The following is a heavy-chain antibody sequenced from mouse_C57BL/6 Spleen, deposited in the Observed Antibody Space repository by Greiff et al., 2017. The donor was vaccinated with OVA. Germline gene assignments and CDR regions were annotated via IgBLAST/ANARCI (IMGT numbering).Heavy chain of an antibody. Sequence: QVQLQQPGAELVRPGSSVKLSCKASGYTFTSYWMHWVKQRPIQGLEWIGNIDPSDSETHYNQKFKDKATLTVDKSSSTAYMQLSSLTSVDSAVYYCARGYYGSSLAYWGQGTLVTVSA. CDR3: ARGYYGSSLAY. V-gene: IGHV1-52*01. CDR2: IDPSDSET. J-gene: IGHJ3*01. CDR1: GYTFTSYW. D-gene: IGHD1-1*01.